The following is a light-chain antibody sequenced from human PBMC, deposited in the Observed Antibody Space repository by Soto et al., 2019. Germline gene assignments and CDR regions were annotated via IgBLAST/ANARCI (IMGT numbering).Light chain of an antibody. CDR3: QQYNRWPPT. V-gene: IGKV3-15*01. CDR1: QSVSST. Sequence: EIVMTQSPATLSVSPGERVTLSCRASQSVSSTLAWYQHKPGQAPRLLIYDASTRATGIPARFSGGGSGTEFTLTISSLQSEDFAVYCCQQYNRWPPTFGQGTKVEVE. J-gene: IGKJ1*01. CDR2: DAS.